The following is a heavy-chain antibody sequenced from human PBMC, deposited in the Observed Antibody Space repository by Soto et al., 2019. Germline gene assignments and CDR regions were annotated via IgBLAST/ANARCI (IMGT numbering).Heavy chain of an antibody. CDR1: GYTFTGYG. J-gene: IGHJ3*01. V-gene: IGHV1-18*01. Sequence: GASVKVSCKASGYTFTGYGISWVRQAPGQGLEWMGWISAYNGNTNYAQKPQGRVTMTTDTSTSTAYMELRSLRSDDTAVYYCARDPPYYDFSSGSYGAHAFDLWGQATMVTVSS. CDR2: ISAYNGNT. CDR3: ARDPPYYDFSSGSYGAHAFDL. D-gene: IGHD3-3*01.